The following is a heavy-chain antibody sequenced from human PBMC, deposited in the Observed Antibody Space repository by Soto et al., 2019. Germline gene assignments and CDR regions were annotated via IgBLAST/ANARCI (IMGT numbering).Heavy chain of an antibody. V-gene: IGHV4-30-4*01. CDR1: GGSISSGHYY. D-gene: IGHD6-19*01. J-gene: IGHJ4*02. CDR3: ARVNGYSSGWFHLWYDY. Sequence: PSETLSLTCTVSGGSISSGHYYWSWIRHPPGKSLEWIGYIYYSGSTYYNPSLKSRVTISVDTSKNQFSLKLSYVTAAETAVYYRARVNGYSSGWFHLWYDYWGQLSMVTVSS. CDR2: IYYSGST.